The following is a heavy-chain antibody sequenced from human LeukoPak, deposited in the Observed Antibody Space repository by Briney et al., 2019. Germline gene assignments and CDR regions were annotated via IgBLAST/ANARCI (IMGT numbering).Heavy chain of an antibody. Sequence: SETLSRNCTGSGGSISSYYWSWLRQPAGKGLQGLGRIYTSGSTNYNPSLKSRVTMSVDTSKNQFSLKLSSVTAADTAGYYCARSPQPADIVVVPAATPNVWGDWFDPWGQGTLVTVSS. D-gene: IGHD2-2*01. CDR2: IYTSGST. CDR3: ARSPQPADIVVVPAATPNVWGDWFDP. V-gene: IGHV4-4*07. CDR1: GGSISSYY. J-gene: IGHJ5*02.